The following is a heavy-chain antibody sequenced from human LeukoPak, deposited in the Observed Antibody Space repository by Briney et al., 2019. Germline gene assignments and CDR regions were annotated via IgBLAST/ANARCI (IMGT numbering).Heavy chain of an antibody. V-gene: IGHV4-59*01. J-gene: IGHJ4*02. Sequence: PSETLSLTCTVSGGSISSYYWSWIRQPPGKGLEWIGYIYYSGSTNHNPSLKSRVTISVDTSKNQFSLKLSSVTAADTAVYYCAYSSGWSYFDYWGQGTLVTVSS. CDR2: IYYSGST. CDR1: GGSISSYY. CDR3: AYSSGWSYFDY. D-gene: IGHD6-19*01.